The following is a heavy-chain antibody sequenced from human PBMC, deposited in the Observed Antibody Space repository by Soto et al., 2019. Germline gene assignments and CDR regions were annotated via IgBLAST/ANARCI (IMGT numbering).Heavy chain of an antibody. CDR2: ISYSGSP. D-gene: IGHD3-22*01. Sequence: SETLSLTCSVSGGSISSGGYYWNWIRQVPGKGLEWIGYISYSGSPYYNPSLESRLSVSVDMSGNQFSLKLSSVTAADTAVYFCARANTYYYDMRGYSNQSFYFDSWGQGTQVTVSS. J-gene: IGHJ4*02. CDR1: GGSISSGGYY. CDR3: ARANTYYYDMRGYSNQSFYFDS. V-gene: IGHV4-31*03.